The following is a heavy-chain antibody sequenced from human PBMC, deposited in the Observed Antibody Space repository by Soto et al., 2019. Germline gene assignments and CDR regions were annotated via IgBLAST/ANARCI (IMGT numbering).Heavy chain of an antibody. CDR3: GRKFSHPVAGTGHWFGP. V-gene: IGHV1-69*01. CDR2: IIPIFGTA. Sequence: QVQLVQSGAEVKKPGSSVKVSCKASGGTFSSYAISWVRQAPGQGLEWMGGIIPIFGTANYAQKCQGRVTITADECTSTAYMELSSLRSEDTAVYYCGRKFSHPVAGTGHWFGPWGQGTLVTVSS. J-gene: IGHJ5*02. CDR1: GGTFSSYA. D-gene: IGHD6-19*01.